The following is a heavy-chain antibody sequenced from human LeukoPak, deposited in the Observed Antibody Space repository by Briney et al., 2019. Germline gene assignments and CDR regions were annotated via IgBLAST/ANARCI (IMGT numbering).Heavy chain of an antibody. CDR1: GGSITSHY. J-gene: IGHJ4*02. CDR3: VRRDNTGWNYFDH. CDR2: IYYRERT. V-gene: IGHV4-59*08. Sequence: PSETLSLTCTVSGGSITSHYWSWIRQPPGKGLQWIGDIYYRERTNYNPSLRSRVTISVDTSKSQLSLKLTSVRAADTAMYYCVRRDNTGWNYFDHWGQGILVTVSS. D-gene: IGHD6-19*01.